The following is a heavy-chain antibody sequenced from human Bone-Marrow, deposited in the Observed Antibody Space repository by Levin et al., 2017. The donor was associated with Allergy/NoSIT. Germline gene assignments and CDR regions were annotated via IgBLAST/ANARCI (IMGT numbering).Heavy chain of an antibody. CDR3: AREVGSTQWFDP. Sequence: ASVKVSCKASGYTFTSHYFHWVRQAPGQGLEWMGRMSPSDGSALYAKKFRGGVTMSRDTSTRTVYMELNSLTTEDTAVYYCAREVGSTQWFDPWGQGTRVIVSS. V-gene: IGHV1-46*01. J-gene: IGHJ5*02. CDR2: MSPSDGSA. CDR1: GYTFTSHY. D-gene: IGHD1-26*01.